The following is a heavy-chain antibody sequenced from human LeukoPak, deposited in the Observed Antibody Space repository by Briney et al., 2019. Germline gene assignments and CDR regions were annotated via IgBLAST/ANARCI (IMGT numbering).Heavy chain of an antibody. D-gene: IGHD6-6*01. CDR2: INPSGGST. V-gene: IGHV1-46*01. CDR3: ARWAARPFGAFDI. CDR1: GYTFTSYY. J-gene: IGHJ3*02. Sequence: ASVKVSCKASGYTFTSYYMHWVRQAPGQGLEWMGIINPSGGSTSYAQKFQGRVTMTRDTSTSTVYMELSSLSSEDTAVYYCARWAARPFGAFDIWGQGTMVTVSS.